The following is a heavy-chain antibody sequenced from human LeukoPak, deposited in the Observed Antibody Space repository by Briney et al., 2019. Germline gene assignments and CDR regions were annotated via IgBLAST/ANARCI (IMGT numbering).Heavy chain of an antibody. CDR2: ISGSGGST. CDR3: AKDLGPRSFIVVVPAAITFDY. V-gene: IGHV3-23*01. D-gene: IGHD2-2*01. J-gene: IGHJ4*02. Sequence: GGSLRLSCAASGFTFSSYAMGWVRQAPGKGLEWVSAISGSGGSTYYADSVKGRFTISRDNSKNTLYLQMNSLRAEDTAVYYCAKDLGPRSFIVVVPAAITFDYWGQGTLVTVSS. CDR1: GFTFSSYA.